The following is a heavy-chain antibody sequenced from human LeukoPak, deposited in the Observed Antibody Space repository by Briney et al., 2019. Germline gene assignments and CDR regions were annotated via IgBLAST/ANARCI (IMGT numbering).Heavy chain of an antibody. CDR3: AEEKYNFGYFEY. CDR2: ISYDGSNK. J-gene: IGHJ4*02. Sequence: QAGGSLRLSCAASGFTFSSYGMHWVRQAPGKGLEWVAVISYDGSNKYYADSVKGRFTISRDNSKNTLYLQMSSLTVEDTAIYYCAEEKYNFGYFEYWGQGILVTVSS. CDR1: GFTFSSYG. V-gene: IGHV3-30*18. D-gene: IGHD1-1*01.